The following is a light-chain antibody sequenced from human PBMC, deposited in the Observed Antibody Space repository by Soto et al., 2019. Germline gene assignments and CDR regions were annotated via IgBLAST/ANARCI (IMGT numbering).Light chain of an antibody. CDR1: QSVSSY. J-gene: IGKJ2*01. CDR2: DAS. Sequence: ESVLTQAPSNLYLSPGEISTLSFRASQSVSSYLAWYQQKPGQAPRLLIYDASNRATGIPARFSGSGSGTDFTLTITDLQPEDVATYYCQQSRTTTYTFDQGTKVDI. CDR3: QQSRTTTYT. V-gene: IGKV3-11*01.